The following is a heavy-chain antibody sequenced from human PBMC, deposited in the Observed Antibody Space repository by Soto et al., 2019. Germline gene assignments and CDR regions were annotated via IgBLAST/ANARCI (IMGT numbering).Heavy chain of an antibody. CDR1: GGSVSSSNW. V-gene: IGHV4-4*02. Sequence: QVQLQESGPGLVKPSGTLSLTCAVSGGSVSSSNWWSWVRQSPGKGLEWMGEIYHSGSAHYNPSLKSRATISLDKSKNQISLRLTSVTAADTAVYYCARVPGVVVSADDAFDIWGPGTRVIVSS. D-gene: IGHD2-21*02. J-gene: IGHJ3*02. CDR3: ARVPGVVVSADDAFDI. CDR2: IYHSGSA.